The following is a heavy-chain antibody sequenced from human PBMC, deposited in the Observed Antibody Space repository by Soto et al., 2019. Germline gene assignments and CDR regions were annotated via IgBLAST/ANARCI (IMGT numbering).Heavy chain of an antibody. CDR1: GYSFTSYA. D-gene: IGHD5-12*01. J-gene: IGHJ4*02. CDR3: AREGRDGRDGYDLDFDY. Sequence: QVQLVQSGAEVKKPGASVKVSCKASGYSFTSYAMHWVRQAPGQRLEWMGWINAGNGHTKYSQKFQGRVTITRDTSASTASMELSSLRSEDTAVYYCAREGRDGRDGYDLDFDYWGQGSLVTVSS. CDR2: INAGNGHT. V-gene: IGHV1-3*01.